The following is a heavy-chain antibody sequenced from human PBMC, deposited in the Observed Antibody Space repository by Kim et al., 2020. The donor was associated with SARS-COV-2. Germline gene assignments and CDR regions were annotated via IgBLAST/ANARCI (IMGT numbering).Heavy chain of an antibody. CDR2: IDWDDDK. D-gene: IGHD3-22*01. CDR3: ARMYYYDSSVYPSGMDV. J-gene: IGHJ6*02. CDR1: GFSLSTSGMC. Sequence: SGPTLVNPTQTLTLTCTFSGFSLSTSGMCVSWIRQPPGKALEWLALIDWDDDKYYSTSLKTRLTISKDTSKNQVVLTMTNMDPVDTATYCCARMYYYDSSVYPSGMDVWGQGTTVTVSS. V-gene: IGHV2-70*01.